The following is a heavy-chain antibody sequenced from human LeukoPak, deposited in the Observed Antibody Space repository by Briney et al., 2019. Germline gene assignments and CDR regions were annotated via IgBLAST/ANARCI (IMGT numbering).Heavy chain of an antibody. CDR2: IYYNGST. V-gene: IGHV4-59*01. CDR3: ARAVVLYYDGSGYSTRFDY. J-gene: IGHJ4*02. CDR1: GGSISSYY. Sequence: SETLSLTCTVSGGSISSYYWSWIRQPPGKGLEWIGYIYYNGSTNYTPSLKSRVTISLDTTKNQFSLKLRSVTAADTAMYYCARAVVLYYDGSGYSTRFDYWGKGNLVTVSS. D-gene: IGHD3-22*01.